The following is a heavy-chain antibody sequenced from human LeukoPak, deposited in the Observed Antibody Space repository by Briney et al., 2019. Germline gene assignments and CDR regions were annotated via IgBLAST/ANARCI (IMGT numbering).Heavy chain of an antibody. J-gene: IGHJ4*02. CDR3: TRMTAGHDY. V-gene: IGHV4-34*01. D-gene: IGHD2-21*02. Sequence: SETLSLTCAVSGVSFDDYYWSWVRQTPGKGLEWIGEINHSGYTNDSPSLKSRVTLSIDTFRKQFSLNLRSVTVADTGIYYCTRMTAGHDYWGQGTLVTVSS. CDR1: GVSFDDYY. CDR2: INHSGYT.